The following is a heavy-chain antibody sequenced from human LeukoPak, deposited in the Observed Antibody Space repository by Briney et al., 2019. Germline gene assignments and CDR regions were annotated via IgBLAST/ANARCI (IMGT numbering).Heavy chain of an antibody. CDR1: GYTFTSYA. V-gene: IGHV1-69*05. CDR2: IIPIFGTA. Sequence: ASVKVSCEASGYTFTSYAISWVRQAPGQGLEWMGGIIPIFGTANYAQKFQGRVTITTDESTSTAYMELSSLRSEDTAVYYCARAYYYDSSGYFDYWGQGTLVTVSS. J-gene: IGHJ4*02. D-gene: IGHD3-22*01. CDR3: ARAYYYDSSGYFDY.